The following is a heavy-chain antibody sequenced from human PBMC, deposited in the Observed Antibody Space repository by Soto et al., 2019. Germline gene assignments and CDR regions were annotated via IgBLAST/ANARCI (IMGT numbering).Heavy chain of an antibody. J-gene: IGHJ4*02. CDR2: IYPDDSDT. Sequence: HGESLKISCQASGYSFSNFWIAWVRQMPGEGLEWLGIIYPDDSDTRYSPSFLGQVTISADKSIKTTYLQWSSLKASDTAIYFCASSVLVTSTTNYFDLWGQGTLVTVSS. V-gene: IGHV5-51*01. CDR3: ASSVLVTSTTNYFDL. CDR1: GYSFSNFW. D-gene: IGHD2-8*02.